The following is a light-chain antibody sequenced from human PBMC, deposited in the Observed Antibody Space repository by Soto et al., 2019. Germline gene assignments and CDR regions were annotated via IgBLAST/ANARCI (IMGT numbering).Light chain of an antibody. V-gene: IGLV2-14*01. J-gene: IGLJ1*01. CDR2: EVT. Sequence: QSVLTQPASVSGSPGQSITISCTGTSSDIGGYNYVSCYQQHPGKAPKLMIYEVTNQPSGISNRFSGSKSGNTASLTISGLQAEDEADYYCSSYTPTNTYVFGTGTKVTVL. CDR3: SSYTPTNTYV. CDR1: SSDIGGYNY.